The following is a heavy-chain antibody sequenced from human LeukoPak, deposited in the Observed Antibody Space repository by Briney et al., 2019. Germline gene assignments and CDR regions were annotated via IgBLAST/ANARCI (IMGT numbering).Heavy chain of an antibody. CDR2: INHSGST. J-gene: IGHJ4*02. CDR3: ARTNYVEY. V-gene: IGHV4-34*01. Sequence: SETLSLTCAVYGGSFSGYYWSWIRQPPGKGLEWIGEINHSGSTNYNPSLKSRVTISLDTSKNQFSLRLSSVTAADTAVYYCARTNYVEYWGQGTLVTVSS. CDR1: GGSFSGYY. D-gene: IGHD4-11*01.